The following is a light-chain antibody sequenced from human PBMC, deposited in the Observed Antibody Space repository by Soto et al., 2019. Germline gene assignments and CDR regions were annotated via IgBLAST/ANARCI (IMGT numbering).Light chain of an antibody. J-gene: IGLJ1*01. CDR2: EGS. CDR1: SNDVGSYNL. Sequence: QSVLTQPASVSGSPGQSITISCTGTSNDVGSYNLVSWYQQHPGKAPKLMIYEGSKRPSGVSNRFSGSKSGNTASLTISGLQAEDEADYYCCSYAGSSTFVFGTGTKVTVL. V-gene: IGLV2-23*01. CDR3: CSYAGSSTFV.